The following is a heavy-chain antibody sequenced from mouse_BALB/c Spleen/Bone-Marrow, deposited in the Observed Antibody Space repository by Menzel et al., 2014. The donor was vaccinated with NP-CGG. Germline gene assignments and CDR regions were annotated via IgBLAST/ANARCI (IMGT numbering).Heavy chain of an antibody. Sequence: EVKLVESGGGLVKPGGSLKLSCAASGFAFSSYDMSWVRQTPEKRLEWVATISSGGSYTYYPGSVKGRFTISRDNARNTLYLQMSSLRSEDTALYYCVRRVQLDYWGQGTTLTVSS. CDR3: VRRVQLDY. CDR2: ISSGGSYT. CDR1: GFAFSSYD. V-gene: IGHV5-9*02. J-gene: IGHJ2*01.